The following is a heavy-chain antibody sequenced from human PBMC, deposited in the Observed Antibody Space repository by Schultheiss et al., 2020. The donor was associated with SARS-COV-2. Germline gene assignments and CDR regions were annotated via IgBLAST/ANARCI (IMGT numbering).Heavy chain of an antibody. CDR2: ISSSSSYT. CDR3: ARVWPARGGKLGIGLPYYSFDY. Sequence: GESLKISCAVSGFTFSDYYMSWIRQAPGKGLEWVSYISSSSSYTNYADSVKGRFTISRDNAKNSLYLQMNSLRAEDTAVYYCARVWPARGGKLGIGLPYYSFDYWGQGTLVTVSS. V-gene: IGHV3-11*06. J-gene: IGHJ4*02. D-gene: IGHD7-27*01. CDR1: GFTFSDYY.